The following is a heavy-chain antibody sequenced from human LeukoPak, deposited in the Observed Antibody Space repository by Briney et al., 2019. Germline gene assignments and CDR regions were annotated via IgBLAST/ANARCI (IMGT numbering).Heavy chain of an antibody. CDR1: GGIFSSYA. D-gene: IGHD2-15*01. Sequence: ASVKVSCKASGGIFSSYAISWVRQAPGQGLEWMGGIIPIFGTANYAQKFQGRVTITADESTSTAYMELSSLRSEDTAVYYCATDSRYCSGGSCYLRYYYYGMGVWGQGTTVTVSS. CDR2: IIPIFGTA. CDR3: ATDSRYCSGGSCYLRYYYYGMGV. V-gene: IGHV1-69*13. J-gene: IGHJ6*02.